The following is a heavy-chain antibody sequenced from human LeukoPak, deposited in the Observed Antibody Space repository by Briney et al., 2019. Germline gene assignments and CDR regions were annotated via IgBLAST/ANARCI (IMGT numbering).Heavy chain of an antibody. V-gene: IGHV3-23*01. CDR1: GFTFSSYA. D-gene: IGHD1-26*01. CDR3: AKGKVRQWGVPEY. J-gene: IGHJ4*02. Sequence: GGSLRLSCAASGFTFSSYAMSWVRQAPGKGLEWVADISDSGGLTHYADSVKGRFTISRDNSNNTLYLQVNSLRAEDTVVYYCAKGKVRQWGVPEYWGQGTLLTVSS. CDR2: ISDSGGLT.